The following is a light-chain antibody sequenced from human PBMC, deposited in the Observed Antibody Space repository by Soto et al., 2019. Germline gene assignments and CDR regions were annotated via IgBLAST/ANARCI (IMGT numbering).Light chain of an antibody. CDR1: QSVSSD. CDR3: QQYDNSPIT. J-gene: IGKJ5*01. V-gene: IGKV3-20*01. Sequence: EIVMTQSPATLSVSPGESATLSCRASQSVSSDLAWYQQKPGQAPRLLIYGASSRVTGIPDRFSGTGSETDFTLTISRLEPEDFAVYYCQQYDNSPITFGQGTRLEIK. CDR2: GAS.